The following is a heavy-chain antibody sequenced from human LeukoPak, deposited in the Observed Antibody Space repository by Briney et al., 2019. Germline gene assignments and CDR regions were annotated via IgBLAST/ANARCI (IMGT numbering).Heavy chain of an antibody. CDR1: GFTFSSYA. D-gene: IGHD6-13*01. CDR3: ARDSAHSSSWYEFDY. Sequence: GGSLRLSCAASGFTFSSYAMHWVRQAPGKGLEWVAIISYDGSNKYYADSVRGRFTISRDNSKNTLYLQMNSLRAEDTAVYYCARDSAHSSSWYEFDYWGQGTLVTVSS. V-gene: IGHV3-30-3*01. CDR2: ISYDGSNK. J-gene: IGHJ4*02.